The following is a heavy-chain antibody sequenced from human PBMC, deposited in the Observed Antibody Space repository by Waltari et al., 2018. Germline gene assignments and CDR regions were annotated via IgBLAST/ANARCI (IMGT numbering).Heavy chain of an antibody. CDR1: GFPFSNYG. D-gene: IGHD3-22*01. CDR2: ISFDGNNK. V-gene: IGHV3-30*18. Sequence: QVQLVESGGGVVQPGRSMRLSCAASGFPFSNYGLHWVRQAPGKGLEWMTLISFDGNNKYYADSVKGRFTISRDNSKNTLYLQMNSLRAEDTAIYYCAKDQYYDSSGYSDLNYWGQGTLVTVSS. J-gene: IGHJ4*02. CDR3: AKDQYYDSSGYSDLNY.